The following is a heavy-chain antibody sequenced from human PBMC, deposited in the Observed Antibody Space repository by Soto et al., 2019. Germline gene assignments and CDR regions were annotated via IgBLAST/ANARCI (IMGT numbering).Heavy chain of an antibody. J-gene: IGHJ4*02. CDR2: INPSGGST. V-gene: IGHV1-46*01. CDR3: ARGDNSGYYYANFDY. Sequence: ASVKVSCKASGYTFTSYYMHWVRQAPGQGLEWMGIINPSGGSTSYAQKFQGRVTMTRDTSTSTVYMELSSLRSEDTAVYYCARGDNSGYYYANFDYWGQGALVTVSS. CDR1: GYTFTSYY. D-gene: IGHD3-22*01.